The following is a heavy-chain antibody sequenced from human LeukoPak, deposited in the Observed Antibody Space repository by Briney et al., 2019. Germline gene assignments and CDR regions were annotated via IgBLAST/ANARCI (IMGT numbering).Heavy chain of an antibody. CDR2: IYYSGST. J-gene: IGHJ3*02. D-gene: IGHD3-22*01. V-gene: IGHV4-39*01. CDR1: GGSISSSSYY. CDR3: ARQGYYYDSRGAFDI. Sequence: SETLSLTCTVSGGSISSSSYYWGWIRQPPGKGLEWIGSIYYSGSTYYNPSLKSRVTISVDTSKNQFSLKLSSVTAADTAVNYCARQGYYYDSRGAFDIWGQGTMVTVSS.